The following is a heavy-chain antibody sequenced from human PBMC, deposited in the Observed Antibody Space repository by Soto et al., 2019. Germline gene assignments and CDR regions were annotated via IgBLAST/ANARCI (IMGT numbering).Heavy chain of an antibody. V-gene: IGHV3-74*01. J-gene: IGHJ4*02. Sequence: GGSLRLSCAASGFTFSSYWMHWVRQAPGKGLVWVSRLNSDGSSTNYADSVKGRFTISRDNAKNTLYLQMNSLSAEDTAGYYCERGGYCSGGTCYSRGFIPDFDYWGQGTLVTVSS. CDR1: GFTFSSYW. CDR2: LNSDGSST. CDR3: ERGGYCSGGTCYSRGFIPDFDY. D-gene: IGHD2-15*01.